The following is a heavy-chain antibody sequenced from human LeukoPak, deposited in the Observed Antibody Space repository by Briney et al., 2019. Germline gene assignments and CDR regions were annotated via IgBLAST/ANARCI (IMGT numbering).Heavy chain of an antibody. CDR2: IRGSGDTT. Sequence: GGSLRLSCAASGFTFSDYYMSWIRQAPGKGLEWVSAIRGSGDTTFYADSVKGRFTISRDNSENTVYLQMNSLRAEDTAVYYCEKRGDKLDLIWGQGTLVTVSS. V-gene: IGHV3-23*01. CDR1: GFTFSDYY. CDR3: EKRGDKLDLI. J-gene: IGHJ4*02. D-gene: IGHD2-21*02.